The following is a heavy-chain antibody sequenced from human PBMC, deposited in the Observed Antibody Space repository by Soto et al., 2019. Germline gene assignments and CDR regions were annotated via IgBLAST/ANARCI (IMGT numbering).Heavy chain of an antibody. CDR2: VNTSNGDT. V-gene: IGHV1-3*04. D-gene: IGHD3-9*01. J-gene: IGHJ5*02. Sequence: QIHLVQSGADVKKPGASVTISCQTSGYSFTEFGLHWVRQAPGHRLEWLGWVNTSNGDTRYPQNLQGRITITRDTAATTAYMQLNSLRSEDTAVYYCAREYYDPLAGRYLDPWVQGTLITVSS. CDR3: AREYYDPLAGRYLDP. CDR1: GYSFTEFG.